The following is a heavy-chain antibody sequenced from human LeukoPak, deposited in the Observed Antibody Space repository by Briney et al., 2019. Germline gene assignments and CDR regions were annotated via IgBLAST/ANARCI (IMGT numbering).Heavy chain of an antibody. CDR1: GYTFTSYD. CDR2: MNPNSGRT. D-gene: IGHD4-23*01. J-gene: IGHJ4*02. CDR3: ARETPSRYFDY. Sequence: ASVKVSCKASGYTFTSYDINWVRQAPGQGLEWMGWMNPNSGRTGYALKFQDRISITRNTSISTAYMELSSLESEDTAVYYCARETPSRYFDYWGQGTLVTVSS. V-gene: IGHV1-8*01.